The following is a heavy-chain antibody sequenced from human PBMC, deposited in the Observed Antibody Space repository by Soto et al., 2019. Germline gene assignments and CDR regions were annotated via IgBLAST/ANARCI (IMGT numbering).Heavy chain of an antibody. V-gene: IGHV3-23*01. Sequence: GGSLRLSCAASGFTFSSYAMSWVRQAPGKGLEWVSAISGSGGSTYYADSVKGRFTISRDNSKNTLYLQMNSLRAEDTAVYYCAKDKVRAAAVIFNSLNYYYGMDVWGQGTTVTVSS. CDR3: AKDKVRAAAVIFNSLNYYYGMDV. D-gene: IGHD6-13*01. J-gene: IGHJ6*02. CDR1: GFTFSSYA. CDR2: ISGSGGST.